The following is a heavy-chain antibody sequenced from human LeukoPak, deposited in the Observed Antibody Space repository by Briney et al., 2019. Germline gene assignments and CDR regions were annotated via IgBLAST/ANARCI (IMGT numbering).Heavy chain of an antibody. V-gene: IGHV5-51*01. Sequence: GESLKISCKGSGYSFTSFWIGWVRQMPGKGLEWMGIIYPGDSDTRYSPSFQGQVTISADKSISTAYLQWSSLKASDTAMYYCARLADYDFWSGYYSPQYYFDYWGQGTLVTVSS. CDR2: IYPGDSDT. D-gene: IGHD3-3*01. CDR1: GYSFTSFW. CDR3: ARLADYDFWSGYYSPQYYFDY. J-gene: IGHJ4*02.